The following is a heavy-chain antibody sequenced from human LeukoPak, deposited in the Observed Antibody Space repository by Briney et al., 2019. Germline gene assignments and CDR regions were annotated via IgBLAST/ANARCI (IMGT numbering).Heavy chain of an antibody. CDR3: ARGYRPGY. J-gene: IGHJ4*02. V-gene: IGHV4-34*01. CDR2: INHSGST. CDR1: GGSFSGYY. D-gene: IGHD2-2*02. Sequence: PSETLSLTCAVYGGSFSGYYWSWIRQPPGKGLEWIGEINHSGSTNYNPSLKSRVTISVDTSKNQFSLKLSSVTAADTAVYYCARGYRPGYWGQGTLVTVSS.